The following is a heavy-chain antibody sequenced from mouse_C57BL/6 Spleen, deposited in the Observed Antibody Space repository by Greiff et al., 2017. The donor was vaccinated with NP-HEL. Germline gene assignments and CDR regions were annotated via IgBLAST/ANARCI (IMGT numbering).Heavy chain of an antibody. CDR1: GFTFSSYT. CDR3: ARMDYYGSSYGWFAY. CDR2: ISGGGGNT. Sequence: EVKLEESGGGLVKPGGSLKLSCAASGFTFSSYTMSWVRQTPEKRLEWVATISGGGGNTYYPDSVKGRFTISRDNAKNTLYLQMSSLRSEDTALYYCARMDYYGSSYGWFAYWGQGTLVTVSA. V-gene: IGHV5-9*01. J-gene: IGHJ3*01. D-gene: IGHD1-1*01.